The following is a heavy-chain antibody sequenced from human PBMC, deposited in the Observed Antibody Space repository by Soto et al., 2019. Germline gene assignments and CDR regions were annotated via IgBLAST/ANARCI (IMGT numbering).Heavy chain of an antibody. V-gene: IGHV3-21*01. CDR2: ISSSSSYI. J-gene: IGHJ6*02. CDR3: AREFGVGGMDV. D-gene: IGHD2-8*01. Sequence: EVQLVESGGGLVKPGGSLRLSCAASGFTFSSYSMNWVRQAPGKGLEWVSSISSSSSYIYYADSVKGRFTISRDNAKNSLYLQMNSLRAEDTAVYSCAREFGVGGMDVWGQGTTVTVSS. CDR1: GFTFSSYS.